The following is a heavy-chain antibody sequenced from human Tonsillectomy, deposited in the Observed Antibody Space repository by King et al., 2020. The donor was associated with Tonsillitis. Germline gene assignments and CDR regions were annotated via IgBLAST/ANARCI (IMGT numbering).Heavy chain of an antibody. D-gene: IGHD2-15*01. CDR3: ARGVGYRSGGSCYTDY. CDR2: ISSSGSTI. Sequence: VQLVESGGGLVQPGGSLRLSCAASGFTFSSYEMNWVRQAPGKGLDWVSYISSSGSTIYYADSVKGRFTISRDNAKNSLYLQMNSLRAEDTAVYYCARGVGYRSGGSCYTDYWGQGTLVTVSS. V-gene: IGHV3-48*03. J-gene: IGHJ4*02. CDR1: GFTFSSYE.